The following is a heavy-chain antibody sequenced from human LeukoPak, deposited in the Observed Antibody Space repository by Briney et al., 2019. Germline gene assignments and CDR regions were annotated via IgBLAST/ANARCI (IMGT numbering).Heavy chain of an antibody. Sequence: PSETLSFTCTVSGGSTSTYYWSWIRQPAGKGLEWIGRIYTSGSTNYNPSLKSRVTMSVDTSKNQFSLKLSSVTAADTAVYYCARTRYDYYDSSGEVSYYMDVWGKGTTVTISS. CDR2: IYTSGST. J-gene: IGHJ6*03. CDR3: ARTRYDYYDSSGEVSYYMDV. CDR1: GGSTSTYY. V-gene: IGHV4-4*07. D-gene: IGHD3-22*01.